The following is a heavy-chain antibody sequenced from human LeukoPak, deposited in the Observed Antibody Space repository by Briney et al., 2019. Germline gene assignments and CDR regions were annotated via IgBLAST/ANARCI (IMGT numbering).Heavy chain of an antibody. CDR2: ISYDGSNK. CDR3: AKDLGYCSGGSCYVFDY. CDR1: GFTFSSYG. J-gene: IGHJ4*02. V-gene: IGHV3-30*18. D-gene: IGHD2-15*01. Sequence: GRSLRLSCAASGFTFSSYGMHWVRQAPGKGVEGVAGISYDGSNKYYADSVKGRFTISRDNSKNTLYLQMNSLRAEDTAVYYCAKDLGYCSGGSCYVFDYWGQGTLVTVSS.